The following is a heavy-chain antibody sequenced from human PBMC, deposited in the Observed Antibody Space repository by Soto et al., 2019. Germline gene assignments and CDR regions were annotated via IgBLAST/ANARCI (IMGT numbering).Heavy chain of an antibody. D-gene: IGHD5-18*01. CDR3: AREGYSYGSYYYYGMDV. CDR2: IWYDGSNK. CDR1: GFTFSSYG. V-gene: IGHV3-33*01. J-gene: IGHJ6*02. Sequence: QVQLVESGGGVVQPARSLRLSCAASGFTFSSYGMHWVRQAPGKGLEWVAVIWYDGSNKYYADSVKGRFTISRDNSKNTLYLQMNSLRAEDTAVYYCAREGYSYGSYYYYGMDVWGQGTTVTVSS.